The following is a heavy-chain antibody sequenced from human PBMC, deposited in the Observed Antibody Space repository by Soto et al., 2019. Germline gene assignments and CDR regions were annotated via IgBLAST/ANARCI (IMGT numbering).Heavy chain of an antibody. CDR2: INGDGSGT. Sequence: EVQLVESGGGLVQPGGSLRLSCAASGFTFTGSWMHWVRQAPGKGLVWVSRINGDGSGTSYADFVKGRFIISRDDAKNQLFLQMNGLRAEDTAVYYCARGIFGSGTANDYWGQGTLVTVSS. D-gene: IGHD3-10*01. CDR3: ARGIFGSGTANDY. J-gene: IGHJ4*02. V-gene: IGHV3-74*01. CDR1: GFTFTGSW.